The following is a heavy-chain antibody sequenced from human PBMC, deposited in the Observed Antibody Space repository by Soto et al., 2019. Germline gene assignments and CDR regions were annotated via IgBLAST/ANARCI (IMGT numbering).Heavy chain of an antibody. CDR1: VCTFSLYG. CDR3: ATWQGYLNFNC. J-gene: IGHJ4*02. D-gene: IGHD5-18*01. Sequence: VGSVRLSCAASVCTFSLYGMHWVRHSPGKGLEWVAAIWDDGRRKDYADSVKDRLLISRDNSKDTLYLQLDSLRPEDTAVYYCATWQGYLNFNCWGQGTTVTVSS. V-gene: IGHV3-33*01. CDR2: IWDDGRRK.